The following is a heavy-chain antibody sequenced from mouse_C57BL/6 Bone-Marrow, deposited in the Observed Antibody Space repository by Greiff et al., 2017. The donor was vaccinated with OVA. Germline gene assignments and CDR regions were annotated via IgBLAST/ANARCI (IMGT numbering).Heavy chain of an antibody. CDR1: GYTFTSYW. Sequence: VQLQQPGAELVKPGASVKMSCKASGYTFTSYWITWVKQRPGQGLEWIGDIYPGSGSTNYNEKFKSKATLTVDTSSSTAYMQLSSLTSEDSAVYYCARDGYYRDWFAYWGQGTLVTVSA. J-gene: IGHJ3*01. D-gene: IGHD2-3*01. CDR3: ARDGYYRDWFAY. CDR2: IYPGSGST. V-gene: IGHV1-55*01.